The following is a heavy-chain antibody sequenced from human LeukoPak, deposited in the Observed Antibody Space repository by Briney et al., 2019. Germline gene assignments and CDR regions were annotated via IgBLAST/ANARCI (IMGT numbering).Heavy chain of an antibody. V-gene: IGHV3-33*06. CDR1: GFTFIHFG. D-gene: IGHD4-11*01. Sequence: PGGSLNSSVAALGFTFIHFGMHWVGQAPGGGLGGVAVIWNDGSNKYYADSVKGRFTISRDNSQNTVDLHMNSLRAEDTAVYYCAKDAQRGFDYSNSLEYWGQGTLVTVSS. CDR2: IWNDGSNK. J-gene: IGHJ4*02. CDR3: AKDAQRGFDYSNSLEY.